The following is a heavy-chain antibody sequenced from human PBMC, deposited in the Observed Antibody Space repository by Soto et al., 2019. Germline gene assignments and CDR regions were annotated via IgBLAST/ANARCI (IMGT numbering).Heavy chain of an antibody. CDR3: AKARDYYGSGSYTGFDY. Sequence: KGLEWVSAISGSGGSTYYADSVKGRFTISRDNSKNTLYLQMNSLRAEDTAVYYCAKARDYYGSGSYTGFDYWGQGTLVTVSS. V-gene: IGHV3-23*01. CDR2: ISGSGGST. J-gene: IGHJ4*02. D-gene: IGHD3-10*01.